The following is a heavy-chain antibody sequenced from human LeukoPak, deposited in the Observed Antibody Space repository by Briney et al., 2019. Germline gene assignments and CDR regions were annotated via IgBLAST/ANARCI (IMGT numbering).Heavy chain of an antibody. V-gene: IGHV1-18*01. CDR2: ISAYNGNT. CDR3: ATACLLWFGDAEPHYYYYGMDV. D-gene: IGHD3-10*01. CDR1: GYTFTSYG. J-gene: IGHJ6*02. Sequence: HAASVKVSCKASGYTFTSYGISWVRQAPGQGLEWMGWISAYNGNTNYAQKLQGRVTMTTDTSTSTAYMELRSLRSDDTAVYYCATACLLWFGDAEPHYYYYGMDVWGQGTTVTVSS.